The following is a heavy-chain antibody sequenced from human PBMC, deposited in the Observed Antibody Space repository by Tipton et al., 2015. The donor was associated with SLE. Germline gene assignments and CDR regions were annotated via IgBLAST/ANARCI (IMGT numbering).Heavy chain of an antibody. CDR1: GGSVSSYF. CDR3: AAQPVAGLWYFHL. CDR2: IYYSGSI. D-gene: IGHD1-14*01. J-gene: IGHJ2*01. V-gene: IGHV4-59*02. Sequence: TLSLTCTVSGGSVSSYFWSWIRQSPGKGLEWIGHIYYSGSINYNPSLKSRITISVDTSKNQFSLKLNSVTAADTAVYYCAAQPVAGLWYFHLTARATLVTVSS.